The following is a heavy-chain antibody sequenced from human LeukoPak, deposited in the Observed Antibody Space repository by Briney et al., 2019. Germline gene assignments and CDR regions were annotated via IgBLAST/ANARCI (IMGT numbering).Heavy chain of an antibody. V-gene: IGHV3-48*03. J-gene: IGHJ4*02. D-gene: IGHD5-12*01. CDR2: ISSSGSTI. Sequence: PGGSLRLSCAASGFTFSSYEMNWVRQAPGKGLEWVSYISSSGSTIYYADSVKGRFTISRDNAKNSLYLQMNSLRAEDTAVYYCAKTRDIWSGYETNFGYWGQGTLVTVSS. CDR1: GFTFSSYE. CDR3: AKTRDIWSGYETNFGY.